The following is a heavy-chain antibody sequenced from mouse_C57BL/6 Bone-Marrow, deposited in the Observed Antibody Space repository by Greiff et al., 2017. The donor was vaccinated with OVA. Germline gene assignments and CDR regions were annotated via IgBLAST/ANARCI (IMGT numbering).Heavy chain of an antibody. D-gene: IGHD2-3*01. CDR1: GYTFTSYW. V-gene: IGHV1-69*01. CDR2: IDPSDSYT. J-gene: IGHJ3*01. CDR3: ARGRWLPFAY. Sequence: QVQLQQPGAELVMPGASVKLSCKASGYTFTSYWMHGVKQRPGQGLEWIGEIDPSDSYTNYNQKFKGKSTLTVDKSSSTAYMQLSSLTSEDSAVYYCARGRWLPFAYWGQGTLVTVSA.